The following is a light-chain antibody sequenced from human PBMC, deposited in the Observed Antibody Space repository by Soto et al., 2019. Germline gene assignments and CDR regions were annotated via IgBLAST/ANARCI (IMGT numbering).Light chain of an antibody. CDR1: ESLLHIDGTTY. V-gene: IGKV2-24*01. CDR2: KIS. Sequence: DIVMTQTPLSSPVTLGQPASISCRSSESLLHIDGTTYLSWLQQRPGQPPRVIIYKISDRLSGVPDRFSGSGVGTDFTLKICRVEAEDVGVYYCMQATHFPRTFGQGTKVDIK. CDR3: MQATHFPRT. J-gene: IGKJ1*01.